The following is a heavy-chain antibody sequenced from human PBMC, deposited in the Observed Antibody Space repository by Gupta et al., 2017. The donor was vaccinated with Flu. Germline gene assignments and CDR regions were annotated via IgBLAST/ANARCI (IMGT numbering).Heavy chain of an antibody. V-gene: IGHV4-34*01. J-gene: IGHJ4*02. Sequence: QVRLQQWGAGLLRPSETLSLTCAVHGGSFTGYYWTWIRQSPEKGLELIGEVHHTGGSNYRPSLRGRIDISMDTSKRQFSLTVSSLTAADTALYFCARGRSPYDFFALDYWGPGTPVTVSS. CDR3: ARGRSPYDFFALDY. CDR2: VHHTGGS. CDR1: GGSFTGYY. D-gene: IGHD3-3*01.